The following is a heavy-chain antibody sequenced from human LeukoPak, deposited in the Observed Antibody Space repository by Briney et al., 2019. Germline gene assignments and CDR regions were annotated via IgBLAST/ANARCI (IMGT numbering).Heavy chain of an antibody. D-gene: IGHD3-22*01. V-gene: IGHV1-69*05. CDR1: GGTFTSYD. Sequence: SVKVSCKASGGTFTSYDMSWVRQAPGQGLEWMGGIIANIGTANYAQKFQGRVTITTDKSTSTAYMELRRLRYEDTAVYYCESLTYYYDRSGYYSPRYYYMDVWRKGATVTVCS. J-gene: IGHJ6*03. CDR2: IIANIGTA. CDR3: ESLTYYYDRSGYYSPRYYYMDV.